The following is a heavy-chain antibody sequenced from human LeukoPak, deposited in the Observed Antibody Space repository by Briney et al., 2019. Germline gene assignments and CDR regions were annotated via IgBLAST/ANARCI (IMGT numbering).Heavy chain of an antibody. V-gene: IGHV3-9*01. CDR2: ISWNSGSI. Sequence: PGGSLRLSCAASGFTFDDYAMHWVRQAPGKGLEWVSGISWNSGSIGYADSVKGRFTISRDNAKNSLYLQMNSLRAEDTAVYYCAKDGVSLWFGAPGSNWFDPWGQGTLVTVSS. D-gene: IGHD3-10*01. CDR1: GFTFDDYA. J-gene: IGHJ5*02. CDR3: AKDGVSLWFGAPGSNWFDP.